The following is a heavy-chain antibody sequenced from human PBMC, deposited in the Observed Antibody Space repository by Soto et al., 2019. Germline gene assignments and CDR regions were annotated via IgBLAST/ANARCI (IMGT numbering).Heavy chain of an antibody. CDR1: GGSISSYY. J-gene: IGHJ6*02. D-gene: IGHD2-21*02. CDR2: SYYSGST. Sequence: PSETLSLSCTVSGGSISSYYWSWIRQPPGKGLEWIGYSYYSGSTNYNPSLKSRVTISVDTSKNQFSLKLSSVTAADTAVYYCARDLWGYCGADCYPLDVWGQRTTVTGSS. V-gene: IGHV4-59*01. CDR3: ARDLWGYCGADCYPLDV.